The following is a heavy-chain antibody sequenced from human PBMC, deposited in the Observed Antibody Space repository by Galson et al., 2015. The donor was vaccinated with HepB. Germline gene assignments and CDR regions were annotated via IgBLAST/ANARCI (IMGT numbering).Heavy chain of an antibody. Sequence: QSGAEVKKPGESLKISCKGSGYSFATYWIGWVRQMPGKGLEWMGIIYPGDSDTRYSPSFQGQVTISADKSISTAYLQWSSLKASDTAMYYCARFASGVSKQWLANWFDPWGQGTLVTVSS. CDR3: ARFASGVSKQWLANWFDP. J-gene: IGHJ5*02. V-gene: IGHV5-51*01. D-gene: IGHD6-19*01. CDR2: IYPGDSDT. CDR1: GYSFATYW.